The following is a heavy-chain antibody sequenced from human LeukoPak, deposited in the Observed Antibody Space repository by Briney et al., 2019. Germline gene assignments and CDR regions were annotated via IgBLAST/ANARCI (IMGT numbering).Heavy chain of an antibody. CDR1: RHTFTMYG. CDR3: ARGLNYYDSSGYYYDARFDY. Sequence: ASVKVSCKASRHTFTMYGISWVRQAPGQGLEGMGWISTYDDNTNYAQKFQGRVTMTTDTSTSTAYMELRSLRSDDTAVYFCARGLNYYDSSGYYYDARFDYWGQGTLVTVSS. V-gene: IGHV1-18*01. J-gene: IGHJ4*02. CDR2: ISTYDDNT. D-gene: IGHD3-22*01.